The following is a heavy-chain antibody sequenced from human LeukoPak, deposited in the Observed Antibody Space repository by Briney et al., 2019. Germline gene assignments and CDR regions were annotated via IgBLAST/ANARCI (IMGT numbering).Heavy chain of an antibody. CDR2: IYSDGDT. Sequence: GGSLRLSCAASGFTVSRNYMTWVRQAPGKGLEWVSVIYSDGDTYYVDSVKGRFTISRDNSKNTLYLQMNSPRAEDTAVYYCARDRSSGWYYFDYWGQGTLVTVSS. J-gene: IGHJ4*02. CDR3: ARDRSSGWYYFDY. V-gene: IGHV3-66*01. CDR1: GFTVSRNY. D-gene: IGHD6-19*01.